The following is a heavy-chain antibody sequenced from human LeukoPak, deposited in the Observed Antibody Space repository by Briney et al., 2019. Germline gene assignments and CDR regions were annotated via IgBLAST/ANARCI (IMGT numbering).Heavy chain of an antibody. CDR2: ISHSGST. CDR1: GGSFSGYY. J-gene: IGHJ6*03. Sequence: PSETLSLTCAVYGGSFSGYYWSWIRQPPGKGLEWIGEISHSGSTNYNPSLKSRVTTSVDTSKNQFSLKLSSVTAADTAVYYCARTDYYYYMDVWGKGTTVTISS. CDR3: ARTDYYYYMDV. V-gene: IGHV4-34*01.